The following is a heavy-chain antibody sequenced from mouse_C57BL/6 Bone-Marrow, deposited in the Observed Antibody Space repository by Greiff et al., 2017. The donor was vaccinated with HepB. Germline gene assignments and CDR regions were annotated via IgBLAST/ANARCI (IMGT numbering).Heavy chain of an antibody. CDR2: ISNGGGST. J-gene: IGHJ1*03. D-gene: IGHD2-1*01. Sequence: EVMLVESGGGLVQPGGSLKLSCAASGFTFSDYYMYWVRQTPEKRLEWVAYISNGGGSTYYPDTVKGRFTISRYNAKNTLYLQMSRLKSEDTAMYYCARRGDGNYLYFDVWGTGTTVTVSS. CDR3: ARRGDGNYLYFDV. CDR1: GFTFSDYY. V-gene: IGHV5-12*01.